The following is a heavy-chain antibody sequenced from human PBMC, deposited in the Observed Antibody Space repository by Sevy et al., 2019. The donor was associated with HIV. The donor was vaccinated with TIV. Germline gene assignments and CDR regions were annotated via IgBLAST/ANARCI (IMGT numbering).Heavy chain of an antibody. CDR3: AKDSWEYYHDSSDYYHGEFDS. V-gene: IGHV3-30*18. CDR2: VSNDGTYK. CDR1: GFTFSSYD. Sequence: GGSLRLSCAASGFTFSSYDMHWVRQAPGKGLEWVAVVSNDGTYKYYADSVKGRFTISRDNSKNTLYLQMNTLRAEDTAVYFCAKDSWEYYHDSSDYYHGEFDSWGQGALVTVSS. D-gene: IGHD3-22*01. J-gene: IGHJ4*02.